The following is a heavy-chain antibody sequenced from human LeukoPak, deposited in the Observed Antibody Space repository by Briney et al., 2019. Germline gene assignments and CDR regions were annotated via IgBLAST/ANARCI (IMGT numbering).Heavy chain of an antibody. J-gene: IGHJ4*02. Sequence: PGGSLRLSCAASGFTFSSYSMNWVRQAPGKGLEWVSSISSSSSYICYADSVKGRFTISRDNAKNSLYLQMNSLRAEDTAVYYCARDLGGSYFDYWGQGTLVTVSS. D-gene: IGHD1-26*01. V-gene: IGHV3-21*01. CDR2: ISSSSSYI. CDR3: ARDLGGSYFDY. CDR1: GFTFSSYS.